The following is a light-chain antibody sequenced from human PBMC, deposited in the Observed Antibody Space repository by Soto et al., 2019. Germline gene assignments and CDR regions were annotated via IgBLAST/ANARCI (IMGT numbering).Light chain of an antibody. J-gene: IGKJ5*01. CDR1: QSITNN. CDR2: AAS. V-gene: IGKV3-15*01. CDR3: QQFNNWPLIS. Sequence: EIVMTQSPATLSVSPGERATISWTASQSITNNLTWHPQKPGQAPRLLIYAASIRATGIPDRFSGSGSGTAFTLTISSLQSEDSALYHRQQFNNWPLISFGQGTRLEIK.